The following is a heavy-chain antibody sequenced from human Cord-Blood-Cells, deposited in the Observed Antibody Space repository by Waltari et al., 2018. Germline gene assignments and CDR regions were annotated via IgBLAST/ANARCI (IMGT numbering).Heavy chain of an antibody. Sequence: QVQLVQSGAEVKKPGASVKVSCKASGYTFTGYYMHWVRQAPGQGLEWMGWINPNSGGTNYAQKLQGRVTMTRDTSISTAYMELSRLRSDDTAVYYCARGKDSSSWYNWFDPWGQGTLVTVSS. CDR1: GYTFTGYY. CDR2: INPNSGGT. J-gene: IGHJ5*02. CDR3: ARGKDSSSWYNWFDP. D-gene: IGHD6-13*01. V-gene: IGHV1-2*02.